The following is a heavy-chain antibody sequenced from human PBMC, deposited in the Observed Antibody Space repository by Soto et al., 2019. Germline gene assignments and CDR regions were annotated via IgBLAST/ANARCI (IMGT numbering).Heavy chain of an antibody. V-gene: IGHV1-2*04. CDR3: AREKQSSSSRNGFDP. CDR1: AYTLTGYF. J-gene: IGHJ5*02. D-gene: IGHD6-6*01. Sequence: GASLKLSCKTSAYTLTGYFIDCGLKTTGQGLEWMGWINPNSGGTNYAQKLQGWVTMTRDTSISTAYMELSRLRSDDTAVYYCAREKQSSSSRNGFDPWGQGTLVTVSS. CDR2: INPNSGGT.